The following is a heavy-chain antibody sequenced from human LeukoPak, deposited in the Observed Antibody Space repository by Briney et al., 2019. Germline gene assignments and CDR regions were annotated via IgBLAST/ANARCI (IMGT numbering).Heavy chain of an antibody. CDR1: GGSISSYY. Sequence: SETLSLTCTVSGGSISSYYWSWIRQSAGMGLEWIGCIYYSGATFYNPPLKSRVIISADTSNDQFSLRLRSVTAAATAVYYCAREITLTGYKYGLGFNYWGQGTLVTVSS. CDR2: IYYSGAT. V-gene: IGHV4-59*01. J-gene: IGHJ4*02. CDR3: AREITLTGYKYGLGFNY. D-gene: IGHD2-15*01.